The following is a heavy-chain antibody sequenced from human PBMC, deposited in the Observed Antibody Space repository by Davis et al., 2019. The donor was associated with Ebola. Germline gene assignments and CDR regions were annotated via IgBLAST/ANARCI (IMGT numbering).Heavy chain of an antibody. CDR3: ARARRTAMVTLDYGMDV. V-gene: IGHV4-34*01. J-gene: IGHJ6*02. CDR1: GGSFSGYY. Sequence: SETLSLTCAAYGGSFSGYYWSWIRQPPGKGLEWIGEITHSGSTNYNPSLKSRVTISVDTSKNQFSLKLSSVTAADTAVYYCARARRTAMVTLDYGMDVWGQGTTVTVSS. D-gene: IGHD5-18*01. CDR2: ITHSGST.